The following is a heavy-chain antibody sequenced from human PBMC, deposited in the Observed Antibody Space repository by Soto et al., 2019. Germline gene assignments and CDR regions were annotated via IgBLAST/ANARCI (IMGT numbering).Heavy chain of an antibody. Sequence: QVQLVQSGAEVKKPGSSVKVSCKASGGTFSSYAIRWVRQAPGQGLEWMGGIIPIFGTANYAQKIQGRVTITADESTSTAYMELSSLRSEDTAVYYCARVFYDSSGFSPFDYWGQGTLVTGSS. J-gene: IGHJ4*02. CDR3: ARVFYDSSGFSPFDY. CDR1: GGTFSSYA. V-gene: IGHV1-69*01. D-gene: IGHD3-22*01. CDR2: IIPIFGTA.